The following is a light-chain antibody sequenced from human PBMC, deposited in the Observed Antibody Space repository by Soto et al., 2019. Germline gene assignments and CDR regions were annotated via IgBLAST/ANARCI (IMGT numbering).Light chain of an antibody. Sequence: EIVLTQSPGTLSLSPGERATLSCRASQSVTSSYLAWYQKKPDQAPRLLIYGASNRANGIPDRFSGSGSGTDFTLTISNLEPEDFAVYYCQQYGSSPYTFGQGTKLEIK. J-gene: IGKJ2*01. CDR3: QQYGSSPYT. CDR2: GAS. V-gene: IGKV3-20*01. CDR1: QSVTSSY.